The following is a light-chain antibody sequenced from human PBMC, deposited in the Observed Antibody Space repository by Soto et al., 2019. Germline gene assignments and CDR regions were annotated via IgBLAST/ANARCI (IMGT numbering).Light chain of an antibody. CDR2: DE. Sequence: EIVLTQSPATLSLSPGERATLSCRASQSVGTSITWFRQNPGQAPGLVLFDETRATGIPARFSGGGSGTDFTLTITNLEPEDFAVYYCQQRYSWPLTFGGGTRVEIK. V-gene: IGKV3-11*01. CDR1: QSVGTS. CDR3: QQRYSWPLT. J-gene: IGKJ4*01.